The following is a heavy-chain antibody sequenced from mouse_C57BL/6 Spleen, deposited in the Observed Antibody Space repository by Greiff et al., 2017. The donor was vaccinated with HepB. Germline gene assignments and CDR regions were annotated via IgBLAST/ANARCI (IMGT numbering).Heavy chain of an antibody. CDR2: ISDDGSN. V-gene: IGHV3-6*01. J-gene: IGHJ4*01. D-gene: IGHD2-5*01. CDR3: ARRSNYEDYYAMDY. CDR1: GYSITSGYY. Sequence: ESGPGLVKPSQSLSLTCSVTGYSITSGYYWNWIRQFPGNKLEWMGYISDDGSNNYNPSLKNRTSITRDTSKNQFFLKLNSVTTEDTATYYCARRSNYEDYYAMDYWGQGTSVTVSS.